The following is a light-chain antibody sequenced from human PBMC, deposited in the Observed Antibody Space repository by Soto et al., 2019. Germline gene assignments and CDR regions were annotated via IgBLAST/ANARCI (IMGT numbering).Light chain of an antibody. CDR2: ENN. J-gene: IGLJ3*02. Sequence: QSVLTQPPSVSAAPGQKVTISCPGSSSNIGNNYVSWYQQLPGTAPKLLIYENNKRPSGIPDRFSGSKSGTSATLGITGFRPGDEADYYCGTWDSSLSVGVLGGGTQLTVL. V-gene: IGLV1-51*02. CDR1: SSNIGNNY. CDR3: GTWDSSLSVGV.